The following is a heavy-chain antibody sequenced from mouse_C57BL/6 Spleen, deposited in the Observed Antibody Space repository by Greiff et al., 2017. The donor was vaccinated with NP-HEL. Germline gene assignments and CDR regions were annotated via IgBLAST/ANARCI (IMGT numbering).Heavy chain of an antibody. J-gene: IGHJ1*03. Sequence: EVKLMESGGGLVQPGGSLKLSCAASGFTFSDYYMYWVRQTPEKRLEWVAYISNGGGSTYYPDTVKGRFTISRDNAKNTLYLQMSRLKSEDTAMYYCARQDDGYTGYFDVWGTGTTVTVSS. CDR2: ISNGGGST. V-gene: IGHV5-12*01. D-gene: IGHD2-3*01. CDR3: ARQDDGYTGYFDV. CDR1: GFTFSDYY.